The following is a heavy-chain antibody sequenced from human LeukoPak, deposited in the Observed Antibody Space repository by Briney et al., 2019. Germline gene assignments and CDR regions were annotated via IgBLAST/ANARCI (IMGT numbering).Heavy chain of an antibody. D-gene: IGHD1-26*01. CDR3: TRGYGGSYFYYFDY. Sequence: PGRSLRLSCTTSRFTFADYTMSWVRQAPGKGLEWVGFIRSKAYGGTTDYAASVTGRFTISRDDSKSVAYLQMSSLKTEDTAVYYCTRGYGGSYFYYFDYWGQGALVTVSS. J-gene: IGHJ4*02. CDR2: IRSKAYGGTT. CDR1: RFTFADYT. V-gene: IGHV3-49*04.